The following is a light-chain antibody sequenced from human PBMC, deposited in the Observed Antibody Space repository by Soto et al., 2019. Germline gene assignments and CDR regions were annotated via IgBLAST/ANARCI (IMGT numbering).Light chain of an antibody. CDR2: DVS. Sequence: HSVLTKPASVNGAPGQSITISCTGTSSDVGGYNYVSWYQHHPGKAPKLMIFDVSNRPSGVSNRFSGSKSGNTASLTISGLQAEDEADYYCSSYTASSTYVFGTGTKVTVL. CDR3: SSYTASSTYV. CDR1: SSDVGGYNY. V-gene: IGLV2-14*03. J-gene: IGLJ1*01.